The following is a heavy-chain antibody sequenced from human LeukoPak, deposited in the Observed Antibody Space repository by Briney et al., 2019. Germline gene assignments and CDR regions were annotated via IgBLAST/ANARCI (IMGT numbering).Heavy chain of an antibody. Sequence: GGSLRLSCAASGFTFDDYAMHWVRQAPGKGLEWVSLISWDGGSTYYADSVKGRFTISRDNSKNSLYLQMNSLRAEDTALYYCAKDKGYSGSYNGYFDYWGQGTLVTVSS. CDR2: ISWDGGST. D-gene: IGHD1-26*01. CDR1: GFTFDDYA. J-gene: IGHJ4*02. V-gene: IGHV3-43D*03. CDR3: AKDKGYSGSYNGYFDY.